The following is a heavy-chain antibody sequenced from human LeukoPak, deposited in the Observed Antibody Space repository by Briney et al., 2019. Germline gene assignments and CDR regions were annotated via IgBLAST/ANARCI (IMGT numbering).Heavy chain of an antibody. V-gene: IGHV4-30-2*01. Sequence: SETLSLTCAVSGGSISSGGYSWSWIRQPPGKGLEWIGYICHSGSTHYNPSLKSRVTISVDRSKNQFSLKLSSVTAADTAVYYCARVMVRRWFDPWGQGTLVTVSS. CDR3: ARVMVRRWFDP. CDR2: ICHSGST. D-gene: IGHD5-18*01. CDR1: GGSISSGGYS. J-gene: IGHJ5*02.